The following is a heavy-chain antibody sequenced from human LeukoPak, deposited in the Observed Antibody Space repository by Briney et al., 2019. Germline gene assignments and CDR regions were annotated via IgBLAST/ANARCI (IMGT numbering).Heavy chain of an antibody. Sequence: GASVKVSCKASGYTFTSYGISWVRQAPGQGLEWMGWISAYNGNTNYAQKLQGRVTMTRNTSISTAYMELSSLRSEDTAVYYCARGYNYYYGMDVWGQGTTVTVSS. CDR3: ARGYNYYYGMDV. J-gene: IGHJ6*02. CDR1: GYTFTSYG. V-gene: IGHV1-18*01. CDR2: ISAYNGNT.